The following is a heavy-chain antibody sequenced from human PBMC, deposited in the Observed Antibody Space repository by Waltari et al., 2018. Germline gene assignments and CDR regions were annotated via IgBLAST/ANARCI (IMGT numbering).Heavy chain of an antibody. CDR2: INHSGST. CDR3: ARVGYGGNSGQDY. D-gene: IGHD4-17*01. CDR1: GGSFRGYY. Sequence: VQLQPWGAGLLKPSETLSLTCAVYGGSFRGYYWSWIRQPPGKGLEWIGEINHSGSTNYNPSLKSRVTISVDTSKNQFSLKLSSVTAADTAVYYCARVGYGGNSGQDYWGQGTLVTVSS. J-gene: IGHJ4*02. V-gene: IGHV4-34*01.